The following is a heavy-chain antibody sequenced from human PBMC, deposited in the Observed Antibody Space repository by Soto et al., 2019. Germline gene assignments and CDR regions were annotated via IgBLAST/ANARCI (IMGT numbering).Heavy chain of an antibody. CDR2: ISGSGADT. V-gene: IGHV3-23*01. D-gene: IGHD3-10*01. J-gene: IGHJ5*02. CDR3: AKDRLASGSGVRFDP. CDR1: GFTFSSYA. Sequence: EVQLLESGGGLVQPGGSLRLSCAASGFTFSSYAMSWVRQAPGKGLEWVSAISGSGADTYYADSVKGRFTIYRDNSKITLYLQMNSLRDEDAALYYCAKDRLASGSGVRFDPWGQGTLVTVSS.